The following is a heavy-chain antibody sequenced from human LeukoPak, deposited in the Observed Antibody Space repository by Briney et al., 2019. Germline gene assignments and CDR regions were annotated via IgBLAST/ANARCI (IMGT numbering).Heavy chain of an antibody. V-gene: IGHV3-11*04. CDR1: ALTFSNYW. J-gene: IGHJ3*02. Sequence: GGSLRLSCAASALTFSNYWMHWVRQAPGKGLEWVSYISSSGSTIYYADSVKGRFTISRDNAKHSLYLQMNSLRAEDTAVYYCASPRSGSTDAFDIWGQGTMVTVSS. CDR2: ISSSGSTI. CDR3: ASPRSGSTDAFDI. D-gene: IGHD5-24*01.